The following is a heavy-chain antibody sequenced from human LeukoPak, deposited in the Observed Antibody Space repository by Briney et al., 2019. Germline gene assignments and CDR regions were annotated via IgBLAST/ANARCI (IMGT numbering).Heavy chain of an antibody. CDR2: INPNNGAT. CDR1: GYTFTGYY. CDR3: ARDLKYQLLLGWFDP. J-gene: IGHJ5*02. V-gene: IGHV1-2*06. Sequence: GASVKVSCKASGYTFTGYYIRWVRQAPGQGLEWMGRINPNNGATNYAQKFQGRVTVTRDTSISIVYMELRRLRSDDTAVYYCARDLKYQLLLGWFDPWGQGSLVTVSS. D-gene: IGHD2-21*01.